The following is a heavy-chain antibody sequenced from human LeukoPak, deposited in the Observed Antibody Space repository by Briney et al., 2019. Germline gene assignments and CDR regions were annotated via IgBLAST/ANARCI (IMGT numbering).Heavy chain of an antibody. D-gene: IGHD3-10*01. V-gene: IGHV1-2*02. J-gene: IGHJ4*02. CDR1: GYTFTGYY. CDR3: AKTPTQWFGELLWFDY. Sequence: GASVKVSCKASGYTFTGYYMHWVRQAPGQGLDWMGWINPNSGGTNYAQKFQGRVTMTRDTSISTAYMELSRLRSDDTAVYYCAKTPTQWFGELLWFDYWGQGTLVTVSS. CDR2: INPNSGGT.